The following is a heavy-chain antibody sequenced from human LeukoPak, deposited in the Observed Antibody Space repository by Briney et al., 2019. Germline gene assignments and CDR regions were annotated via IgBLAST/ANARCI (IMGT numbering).Heavy chain of an antibody. V-gene: IGHV3-23*01. CDR1: GFTFSSYA. Sequence: PGGSLRLSCAASGFTFSSYAMSWVRQAPGKGLEWVSAISGSGGSTYYADSVKGRFTISRDNSENTLYLQMNSLRAEDTAVYYCAKDMEVGATTYIWDYWGQGTLVTVSS. J-gene: IGHJ4*02. CDR2: ISGSGGST. D-gene: IGHD1-26*01. CDR3: AKDMEVGATTYIWDY.